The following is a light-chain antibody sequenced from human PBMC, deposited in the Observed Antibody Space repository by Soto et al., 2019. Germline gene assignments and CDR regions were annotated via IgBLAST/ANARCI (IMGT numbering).Light chain of an antibody. V-gene: IGLV2-8*01. CDR2: EAN. CDR1: GSDVGAYNY. Sequence: QSVLAQPPSASGSPGQSVTISCTGTGSDVGAYNYVSWYRQYPGKAPKLVIFEANKRPSGVPDRISGSKSGITASLTVSGLQAEDEADYYCCSYAGSNNYVFGTGTKVTVL. J-gene: IGLJ1*01. CDR3: CSYAGSNNYV.